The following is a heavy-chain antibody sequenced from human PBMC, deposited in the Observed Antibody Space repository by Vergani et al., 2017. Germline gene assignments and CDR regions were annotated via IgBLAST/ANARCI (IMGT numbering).Heavy chain of an antibody. V-gene: IGHV3-74*02. J-gene: IGHJ6*03. CDR2: INSDGSST. Sequence: EVQLVESGGGLVQPGGSLRLSCAASGFTFSSYWMHWVRQAPGKGLVWVSRINSDGSSTSYADSVKGRFTISRDNAKNTLYLQMNSLRAEDTAVYYCARVALEYSSSAYYYYYYMDVWGKGTTVTVSS. D-gene: IGHD6-6*01. CDR3: ARVALEYSSSAYYYYYYMDV. CDR1: GFTFSSYW.